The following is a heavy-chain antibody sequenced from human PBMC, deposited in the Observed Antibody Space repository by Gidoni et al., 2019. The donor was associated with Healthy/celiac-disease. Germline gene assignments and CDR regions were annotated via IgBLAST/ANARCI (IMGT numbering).Heavy chain of an antibody. CDR1: GGTFSSYA. CDR3: ARPTTIYRWNDAFDI. D-gene: IGHD1-26*01. J-gene: IGHJ3*02. CDR2: IIPIFGPA. Sequence: QVQLVQSGAEVKKPGSSVKVSCKADGGTFSSYAISWVRQAPGQGLEWMGGIIPIFGPANYAQKFQGRVTIPADESTSTAYMELSSLRSEDTAVYYCARPTTIYRWNDAFDIWGQGTMVTVSS. V-gene: IGHV1-69*01.